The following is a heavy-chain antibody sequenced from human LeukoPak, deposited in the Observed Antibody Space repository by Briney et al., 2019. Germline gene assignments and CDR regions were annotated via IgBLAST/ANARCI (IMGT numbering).Heavy chain of an antibody. CDR3: AREANHGYGEGGGWFDP. V-gene: IGHV3-23*01. CDR2: ISGSGGIT. CDR1: GFTFSSYG. Sequence: GGTLRLSCAASGFTFSSYGMSWVRQAPGKGLEWVSSISGSGGITYYADSVKGRFTISRDNSKNTLYLQMNSLRAEDTAVYYCAREANHGYGEGGGWFDPWGQGTLVTVSS. D-gene: IGHD4-17*01. J-gene: IGHJ5*02.